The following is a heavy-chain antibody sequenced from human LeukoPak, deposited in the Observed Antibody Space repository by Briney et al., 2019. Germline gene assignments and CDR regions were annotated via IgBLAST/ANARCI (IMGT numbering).Heavy chain of an antibody. CDR1: GYSFTSYW. J-gene: IGHJ3*02. D-gene: IGHD2-2*02. CDR2: IYPGDSDT. Sequence: GESLKISCKGSGYSFTSYWIGWVRQMPGKGLEWMGIIYPGDSDTRYSPSFQGQVTISADKSISTAYLQWSSLKASDTAMYYCASRHRGYCSSTSCYTEYYYDSSGYSPAAFDIWGQGTMVTVSS. V-gene: IGHV5-51*01. CDR3: ASRHRGYCSSTSCYTEYYYDSSGYSPAAFDI.